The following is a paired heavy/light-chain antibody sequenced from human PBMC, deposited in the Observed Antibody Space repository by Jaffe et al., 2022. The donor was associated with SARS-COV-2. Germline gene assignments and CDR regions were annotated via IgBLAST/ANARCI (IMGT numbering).Light chain of an antibody. V-gene: IGLV3-21*02. CDR3: QVWDSSSDHPGV. J-gene: IGLJ2*01. CDR1: NIGSKS. Sequence: SYVLTQPPSVSVAPGQTARITCGGNNIGSKSVHWYQQKPGQAPVLVVYDDSDRPSGIPERFSGSNSGNTATLTISRVEAGDEADYYCQVWDSSSDHPGVFGGGTKLTVL. CDR2: DDS.
Heavy chain of an antibody. J-gene: IGHJ4*02. V-gene: IGHV4-39*01. CDR3: ARQRGGIFGVVIRYYFDY. Sequence: QLQLQESGPGLVKPSETLSLTCTVSGGSISSSSYYWGWIRQPPGKGLEWIGSIYYSGSTYYNPSLKSRVTISVDTSKNQFSLKLSSVTAADTAVYYCARQRGGIFGVVIRYYFDYWGQGTLVTVSS. CDR1: GGSISSSSYY. CDR2: IYYSGST. D-gene: IGHD3-3*01.